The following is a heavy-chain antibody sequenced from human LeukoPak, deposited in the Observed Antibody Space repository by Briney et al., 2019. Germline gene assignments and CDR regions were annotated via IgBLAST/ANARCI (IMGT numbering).Heavy chain of an antibody. CDR1: GGSISSYY. V-gene: IGHV4-4*07. J-gene: IGHJ3*02. CDR3: ARGLHNRSSGTRFDVFEI. Sequence: PSETLSLTCTVSGGSISSYYWSWIRQPAGKGLEWIGRIYTSGSTNYNPSLKSRVTMSVDMSKNQFSLKLSSVTAADTAVYYCARGLHNRSSGTRFDVFEIWGQGTMVTVSS. D-gene: IGHD6-6*01. CDR2: IYTSGST.